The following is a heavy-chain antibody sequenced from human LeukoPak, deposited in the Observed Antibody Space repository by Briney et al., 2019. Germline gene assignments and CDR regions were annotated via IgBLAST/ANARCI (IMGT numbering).Heavy chain of an antibody. CDR3: AKMATISSRGAFDI. Sequence: PGGSLRLSCAASGFIFSSYSMNWVRQAPGKGLEWVSSISSSSSYIYYADSVKGRFTISRDNAKNSLYLQMNSLRAEDTAVYYCAKMATISSRGAFDIWGQGTLVTVSS. V-gene: IGHV3-21*01. CDR1: GFIFSSYS. D-gene: IGHD5-24*01. J-gene: IGHJ3*02. CDR2: ISSSSSYI.